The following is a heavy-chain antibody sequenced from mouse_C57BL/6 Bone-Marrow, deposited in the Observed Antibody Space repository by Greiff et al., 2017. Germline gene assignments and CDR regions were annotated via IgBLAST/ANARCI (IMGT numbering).Heavy chain of an antibody. V-gene: IGHV14-4*01. CDR1: GFNIKDDY. CDR2: IDPENGDT. J-gene: IGHJ2*01. CDR3: TRGGTTVVFDY. Sequence: VQLQQSGAELVRPGASVKLSCTASGFNIKDDYMHWVKQRPEQGLAWIGWIDPENGDTEYASKFQGKATITADTSSNTAYLQLSSLTSEDTAGYYCTRGGTTVVFDYWGQGTTLTVSS. D-gene: IGHD1-1*01.